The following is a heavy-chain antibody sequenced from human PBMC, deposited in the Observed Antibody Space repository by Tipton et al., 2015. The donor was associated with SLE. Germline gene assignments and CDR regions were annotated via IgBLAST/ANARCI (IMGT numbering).Heavy chain of an antibody. CDR2: IWYDGSNK. Sequence: RSLRLSCAASGFTFSSYGMHWVRQAPGKGLEWVAVIWYDGSNKYYADSVKGRFTISRDNSKNTLYLQMNSLRAGDTAVYYCARDRGAISGIDYWGQGTLVTVSS. CDR1: GFTFSSYG. CDR3: ARDRGAISGIDY. J-gene: IGHJ4*02. V-gene: IGHV3-33*01. D-gene: IGHD5-12*01.